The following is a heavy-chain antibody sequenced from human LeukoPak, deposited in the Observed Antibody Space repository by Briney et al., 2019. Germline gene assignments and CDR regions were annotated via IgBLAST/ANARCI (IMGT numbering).Heavy chain of an antibody. Sequence: SSPTLVNPTQTLTLTCTFSGFSLTSSGVGVGWIRQPPGKALEWLALIYGNGDDRYRSSLKSRLTITKDPSKNQVVLTVTNVDPVDTATYYCAHIGWNGNFDYWGQGALVTVSS. J-gene: IGHJ4*02. CDR3: AHIGWNGNFDY. CDR1: GFSLTSSGVG. CDR2: IYGNGDD. V-gene: IGHV2-5*01. D-gene: IGHD1-1*01.